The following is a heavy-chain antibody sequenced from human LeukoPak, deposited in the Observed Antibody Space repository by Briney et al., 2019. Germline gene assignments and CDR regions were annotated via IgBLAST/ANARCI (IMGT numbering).Heavy chain of an antibody. V-gene: IGHV4-59*01. CDR2: VYYSGST. Sequence: SETLSLTCAVSGGSISDYYWSWIRQPPGKGLEWIGYVYYSGSTSYNPSLKSRVTISVDTSKNQFSLKVSSVTAADTALYYCARGHLVFAYWGQGTLVTVSS. CDR3: ARGHLVFAY. J-gene: IGHJ4*02. CDR1: GGSISDYY. D-gene: IGHD6-6*01.